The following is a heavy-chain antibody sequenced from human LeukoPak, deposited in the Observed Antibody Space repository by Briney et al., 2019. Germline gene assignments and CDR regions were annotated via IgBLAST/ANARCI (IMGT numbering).Heavy chain of an antibody. D-gene: IGHD6-19*01. Sequence: GRSLRLSCAASGFTFSSYAMHWVRQAPGKGLEWVAVISYDGSNKYYADSVKGRFTISRDNSKNTLYLQMNSLRAEDTAVYYCARGTGIAVAGSDYWGQGTLVTVSS. J-gene: IGHJ4*02. CDR3: ARGTGIAVAGSDY. V-gene: IGHV3-30-3*01. CDR2: ISYDGSNK. CDR1: GFTFSSYA.